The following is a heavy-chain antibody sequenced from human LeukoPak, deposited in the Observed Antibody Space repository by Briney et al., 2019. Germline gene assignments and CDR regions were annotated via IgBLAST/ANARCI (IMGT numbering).Heavy chain of an antibody. V-gene: IGHV3-23*01. CDR2: ISGSGGST. Sequence: GGSLRLSCAASGFTFSSYAMSWFRQAPGKGLEWVSAISGSGGSTYYADSVKGRFTISRDNSKNTLYLQMNSLRAEDTAVYYCSTIFGVVTLPEDHWGQGTLVTVSS. J-gene: IGHJ4*02. CDR3: STIFGVVTLPEDH. CDR1: GFTFSSYA. D-gene: IGHD3-3*01.